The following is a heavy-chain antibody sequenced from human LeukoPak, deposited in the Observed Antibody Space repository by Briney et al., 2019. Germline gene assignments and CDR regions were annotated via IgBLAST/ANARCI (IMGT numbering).Heavy chain of an antibody. V-gene: IGHV3-30-3*01. D-gene: IGHD2-15*01. CDR2: ISYDGSNK. CDR3: ASLAVDNWFDP. CDR1: GFTFSSYA. J-gene: IGHJ5*02. Sequence: GGSLRLSCAASGFTFSSYAMHWVRQAPAKGLEWVAVISYDGSNKYYADSVKGRFTISRDSSKNTLYLQMNSLRAEDTAVYYCASLAVDNWFDPWGQGTLVTVSS.